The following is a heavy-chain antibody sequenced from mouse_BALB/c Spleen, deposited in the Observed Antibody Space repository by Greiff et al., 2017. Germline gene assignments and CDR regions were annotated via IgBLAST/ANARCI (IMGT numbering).Heavy chain of an antibody. CDR1: GYTFTSYY. Sequence: QVQLQQSGPELVKPGASVRISCKASGYTFTSYYIHWVKQRPGQGLEWIGWIYPGNVNTKYNEKFKGKATLTADKSSSTAYMQLSSLTSEDSAVYFCARGGVRGFAYWGQGTLVTVSA. CDR3: ARGGVRGFAY. V-gene: IGHV1S56*01. CDR2: IYPGNVNT. J-gene: IGHJ3*01. D-gene: IGHD2-14*01.